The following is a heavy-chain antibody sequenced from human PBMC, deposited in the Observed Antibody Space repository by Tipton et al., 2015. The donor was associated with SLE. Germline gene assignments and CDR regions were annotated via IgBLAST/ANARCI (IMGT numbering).Heavy chain of an antibody. D-gene: IGHD2-2*01. CDR1: GGSISNYY. J-gene: IGHJ3*01. CDR3: ARDGGGTRFCNSAGCFPDGFDL. V-gene: IGHV4-4*08. CDR2: VYDRGNP. Sequence: PSLTCTVSGGSISNYYWSWIRQPPGKGLEWIGYVYDRGNPNYNPSLKSRVTISVDTSKNHFSLKLNSVTAADTAVYYCARDGGGTRFCNSAGCFPDGFDLWGQGTMVTVSS.